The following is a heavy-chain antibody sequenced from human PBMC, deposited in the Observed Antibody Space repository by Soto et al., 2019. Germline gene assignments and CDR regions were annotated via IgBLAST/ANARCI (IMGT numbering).Heavy chain of an antibody. J-gene: IGHJ5*02. V-gene: IGHV4-59*01. CDR1: GASITSNY. CDR3: ARDPGSGSYYGWFDP. Sequence: SQTLCLTCSVSGASITSNYWTWIRQPPGEGLEWIGNIYYSGVTNYNPSLKSRVTISVDTSKNQFSLKLSSVTAADTAVYYCARDPGSGSYYGWFDPWGQGTLVTVSS. CDR2: IYYSGVT. D-gene: IGHD3-10*01.